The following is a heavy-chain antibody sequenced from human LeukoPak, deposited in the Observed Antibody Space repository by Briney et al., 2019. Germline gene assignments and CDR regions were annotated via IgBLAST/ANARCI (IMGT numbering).Heavy chain of an antibody. CDR2: ISSSGSTK. CDR3: ARKDYGGYAYYYYGLDV. Sequence: PGGSLRLSCAASGFTFSSYEMNWVRQAPGKGLEWVSYISSSGSTKYYADSVMGRFTISRDNAKNSLYLQMNSLRAEDTAVYYCARKDYGGYAYYYYGLDVWGKGTTVTASS. CDR1: GFTFSSYE. D-gene: IGHD5-12*01. J-gene: IGHJ6*04. V-gene: IGHV3-48*03.